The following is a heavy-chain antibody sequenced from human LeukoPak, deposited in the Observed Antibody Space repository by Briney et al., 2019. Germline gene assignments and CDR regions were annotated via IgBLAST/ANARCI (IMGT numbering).Heavy chain of an antibody. D-gene: IGHD3-16*01. V-gene: IGHV3-21*01. CDR2: ISSSGSNM. CDR3: ARCALGVWADDYYMDV. J-gene: IGHJ6*03. Sequence: PGRSLRLSCSASESLNGYIISWVRQAPGMGLEWVASISSSGSNMYYADSVKGRFIISRDNAKKSLSLEMNSLTSHDTAIYYCARCALGVWADDYYMDVWGTGTTVIVSS. CDR1: ESLNGYI.